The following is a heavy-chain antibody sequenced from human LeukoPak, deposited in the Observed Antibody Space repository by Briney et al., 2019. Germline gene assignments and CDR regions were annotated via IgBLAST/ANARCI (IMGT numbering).Heavy chain of an antibody. Sequence: SETLSLTCTVSGGSISSSSYYWGWVRQPPGKGLEGIGNIYYSGSTYYNPSLKSRVTISVDTSKNQFSLKLNSVTAADTAVYYCARVHQQLANYFYYYYYMDVWGKGTTVTVSS. J-gene: IGHJ6*03. D-gene: IGHD6-13*01. CDR3: ARVHQQLANYFYYYYYMDV. CDR1: GGSISSSSYY. CDR2: IYYSGST. V-gene: IGHV4-39*07.